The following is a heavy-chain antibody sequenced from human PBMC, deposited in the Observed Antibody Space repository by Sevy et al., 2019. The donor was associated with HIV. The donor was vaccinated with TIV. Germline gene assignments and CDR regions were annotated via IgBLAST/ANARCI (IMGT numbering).Heavy chain of an antibody. CDR2: VSYDGSNK. D-gene: IGHD4-17*01. J-gene: IGHJ4*02. V-gene: IGHV3-30*18. CDR1: GFNFSDYG. Sequence: GGSLRLSCVVSGFNFSDYGMHWVRQAPGKGLEWVSAVSYDGSNKLYVDSVKGRLPISKDDSMNSLFLQMNSLRAQDTAIYYWAKDGDSRSGWDFWGQGTLVTVSS. CDR3: AKDGDSRSGWDF.